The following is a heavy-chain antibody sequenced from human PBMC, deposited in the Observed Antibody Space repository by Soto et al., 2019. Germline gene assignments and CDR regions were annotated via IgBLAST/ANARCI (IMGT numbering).Heavy chain of an antibody. CDR2: IGTTDDP. CDR1: GFTFSDYD. J-gene: IGHJ3*01. V-gene: IGHV3-13*05. D-gene: IGHD6-6*01. CDR3: ARSLGKGARPLRPSDV. Sequence: EVRLVESGGGLVQPGGSLRLSCAGSGFTFSDYDMQWVRQATGKGLECVSTIGTTDDPYYAGSVKGRFTISREDAENSLYLQMNSLRAEDTAVYFCARSLGKGARPLRPSDVWGQGTMVSVSS.